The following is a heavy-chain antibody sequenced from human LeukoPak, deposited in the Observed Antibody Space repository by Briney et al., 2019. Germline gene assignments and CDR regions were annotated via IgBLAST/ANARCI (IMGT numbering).Heavy chain of an antibody. CDR3: ARDSRLGSGSLDADYYFDY. D-gene: IGHD3-10*01. J-gene: IGHJ4*02. CDR1: GFTFSSYS. V-gene: IGHV3-20*04. CDR2: INWNGGST. Sequence: GGSLRLSCAASGFTFSSYSMNWVRQAPGKGLEWVSGINWNGGSTGYADSVKGRFTISRDNAKNSLYLQMNSLRAEDTALYYCARDSRLGSGSLDADYYFDYWGRGTLVTVSS.